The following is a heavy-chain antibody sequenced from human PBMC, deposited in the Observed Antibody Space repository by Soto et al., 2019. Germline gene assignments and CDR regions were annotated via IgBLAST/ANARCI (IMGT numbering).Heavy chain of an antibody. CDR2: IIPIFGST. V-gene: IGHV1-69*12. CDR1: GGTFSSYA. Sequence: QVQLVQSGAEVKKPGSSVKVSCKASGGTFSSYAISWVRQAPGQGLEWMGGIIPIFGSTNYAQKFQGRVTITANESTSTAYMELSSLRSEDTAVYYCARGGLRFLDCAMDVWGQGTTVTVSS. CDR3: ARGGLRFLDCAMDV. J-gene: IGHJ6*02. D-gene: IGHD3-3*01.